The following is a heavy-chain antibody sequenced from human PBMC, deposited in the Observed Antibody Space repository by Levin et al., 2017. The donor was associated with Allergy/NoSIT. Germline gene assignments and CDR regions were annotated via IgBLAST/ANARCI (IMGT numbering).Heavy chain of an antibody. CDR1: GFTFSDYY. CDR3: ARGGGYSSSWYWDY. Sequence: GGSLRLSCAASGFTFSDYYMSWIRQAPGKGLEWVSYIRSSGTTIYYADSVKGRFIISRDNAKNSLYLHMNSLRVEDTGVYYCARGGGYSSSWYWDYWGQGTLVTVSS. J-gene: IGHJ4*02. D-gene: IGHD6-13*01. CDR2: IRSSGTTI. V-gene: IGHV3-11*01.